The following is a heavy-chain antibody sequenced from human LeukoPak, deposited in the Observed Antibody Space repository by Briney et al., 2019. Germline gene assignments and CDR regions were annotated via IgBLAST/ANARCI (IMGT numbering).Heavy chain of an antibody. Sequence: GTSLRLSCAASGFTFTSYGMHWVRQSPGKGLEWVALITYDGYYKYYSDSVKGRFTISSDTSKNTLYLQMNSLRAEDTAVYYCARDLSPVVRASPMGYWGQGTPVTVSS. V-gene: IGHV3-30*03. CDR3: ARDLSPVVRASPMGY. D-gene: IGHD3-10*01. CDR2: ITYDGYYK. CDR1: GFTFTSYG. J-gene: IGHJ4*02.